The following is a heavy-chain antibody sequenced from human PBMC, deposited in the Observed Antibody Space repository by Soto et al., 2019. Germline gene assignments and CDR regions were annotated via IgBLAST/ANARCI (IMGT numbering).Heavy chain of an antibody. Sequence: KPSETLSLTCTVSGGPISSNTYYWVWIRQPPGKGLEWIGTIYYTGNTHYNVSLESRVTMSVDTAKNQFSLNLTSVTAADTAVYYCARRASDWVDPWGQGTLVTVSS. CDR2: IYYTGNT. J-gene: IGHJ5*02. CDR3: ARRASDWVDP. V-gene: IGHV4-39*01. CDR1: GGPISSNTYY.